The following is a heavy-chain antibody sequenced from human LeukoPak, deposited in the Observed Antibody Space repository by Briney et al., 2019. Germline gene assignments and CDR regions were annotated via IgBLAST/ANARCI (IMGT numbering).Heavy chain of an antibody. CDR3: AKTVSPDY. Sequence: GGSLRLSCAASGFTFNDYAMTWVRHAPGKGLEWVASIHHFGISKYYADSVKGRFTISRDNSKNTLYLQKNSLRAEDTAVYYCAKTVSPDYWGQGTLVTVSS. CDR2: IHHFGISK. V-gene: IGHV3-23*01. J-gene: IGHJ4*02. CDR1: GFTFNDYA. D-gene: IGHD3-16*01.